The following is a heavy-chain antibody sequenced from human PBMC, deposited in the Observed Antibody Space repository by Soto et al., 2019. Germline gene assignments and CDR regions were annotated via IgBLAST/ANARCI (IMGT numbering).Heavy chain of an antibody. CDR2: INPNSGGT. D-gene: IGHD2-21*01. V-gene: IGHV1-2*02. CDR1: GYTFTGYY. J-gene: IGHJ4*02. CDR3: ARGTTLIPYYFDY. Sequence: ASVKVSCKASGYTFTGYYMHCGRQAPGQGLEWMGWINPNSGGTNYAQKFQGRVTMTRDTSISTAYMELSRLRSDDTAVYYCARGTTLIPYYFDYWGQGTLVTVSS.